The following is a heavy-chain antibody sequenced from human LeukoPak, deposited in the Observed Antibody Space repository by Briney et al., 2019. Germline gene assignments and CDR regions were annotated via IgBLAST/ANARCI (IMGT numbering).Heavy chain of an antibody. J-gene: IGHJ3*02. Sequence: SGTLSLTCAVSGGSISSGTWWSWVRQPPGKGLEWIGEIYYSGATNYNPSLKSRATISVDKSKNQFSLKLTSVTAADTAVYYCARGYHDQWELHKTSYFDAFDIWGQGTMVTVSS. CDR2: IYYSGAT. CDR1: GGSISSGTW. D-gene: IGHD1-26*01. V-gene: IGHV4-4*02. CDR3: ARGYHDQWELHKTSYFDAFDI.